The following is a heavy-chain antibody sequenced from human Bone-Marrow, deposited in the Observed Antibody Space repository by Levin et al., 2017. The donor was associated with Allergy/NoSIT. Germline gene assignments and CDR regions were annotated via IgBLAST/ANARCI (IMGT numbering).Heavy chain of an antibody. D-gene: IGHD1-1*01. Sequence: SQTLSLTCSVSGASITTTDYQWGWVRLPPGKGLQWIGSMYTDGRTYYNQSLKSRVTISVDSSRNQFSLRLTSVTAADTAIYFCRRKQQLWSSDPSHIWGQGTTVIVSS. V-gene: IGHV4-39*01. CDR3: RRKQQLWSSDPSHI. J-gene: IGHJ3*02. CDR1: GASITTTDYQ. CDR2: MYTDGRT.